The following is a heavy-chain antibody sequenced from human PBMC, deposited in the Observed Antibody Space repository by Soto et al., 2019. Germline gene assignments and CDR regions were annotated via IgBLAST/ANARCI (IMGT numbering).Heavy chain of an antibody. CDR3: ARGLNGYLHYFDY. Sequence: ASVKVCCKASGFTFTSSTMQWVRQARGQRLEWMGWINAGNGNTKYSQKFQGRVTITRDTSASTAYMELSSLRSEDTAVYYCARGLNGYLHYFDYWGQGTLVTVSS. D-gene: IGHD5-18*01. CDR2: INAGNGNT. V-gene: IGHV1-3*01. J-gene: IGHJ4*02. CDR1: GFTFTSST.